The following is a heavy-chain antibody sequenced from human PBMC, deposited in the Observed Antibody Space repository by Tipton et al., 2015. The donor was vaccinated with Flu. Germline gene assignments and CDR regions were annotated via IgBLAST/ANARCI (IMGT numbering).Heavy chain of an antibody. CDR3: ASGAGYTYGYDY. J-gene: IGHJ4*02. CDR1: GDSISSYY. CDR2: AYYSGTT. Sequence: TLSLTCTVSGDSISSYYWSWIRQPPGKGLEWIGYAYYSGTTSYNPSLKSRVTISVDTSKTHFSLKLTSVTPADTAVYFCASGAGYTYGYDYWGQGTLVTVSS. D-gene: IGHD5-18*01. V-gene: IGHV4-59*08.